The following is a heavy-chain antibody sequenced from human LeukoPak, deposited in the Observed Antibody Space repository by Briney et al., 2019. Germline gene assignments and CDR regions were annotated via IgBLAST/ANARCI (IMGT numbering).Heavy chain of an antibody. J-gene: IGHJ3*02. CDR1: GFTFSSYS. CDR2: IYYSGSTYSGST. CDR3: ARGPMVRGVNGAFDI. D-gene: IGHD3-10*01. Sequence: GSLRLSCAASGFTFSSYSMNWVRQAPGKGLEWMGSIYYSGSTYSGSTYYNPSLKSRVTISVDTSKNQFSLNLSSVTAADTAVYYCARGPMVRGVNGAFDIWGQGTMVTVSS. V-gene: IGHV4-39*07.